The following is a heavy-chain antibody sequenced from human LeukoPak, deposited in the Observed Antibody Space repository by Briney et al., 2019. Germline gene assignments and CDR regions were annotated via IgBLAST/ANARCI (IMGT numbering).Heavy chain of an antibody. V-gene: IGHV1-2*02. CDR3: ARDLYNWNGMDPDY. CDR2: INPNSGGT. D-gene: IGHD1-20*01. J-gene: IGHJ4*02. CDR1: GGTFSSYA. Sequence: ASVKVSCKASGGTFSSYAISWVRQAPGQGLEWMGWINPNSGGTNYAQKFQGRVTMTRDTSISTAYMGLSRLRSDDTAVYYCARDLYNWNGMDPDYWGQGTLVTVSS.